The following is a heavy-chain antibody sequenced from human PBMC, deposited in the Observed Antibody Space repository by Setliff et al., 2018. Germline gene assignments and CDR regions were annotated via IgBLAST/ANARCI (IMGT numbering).Heavy chain of an antibody. Sequence: PGGSLRLSCVASGFTFSNYEFNWVRQAPGKGLEWISYISNGGGAVKYADSVKGRFTISRDNAKSSLYLQMNSLRAEDTAVYYCVRLRRGPWHLDYWGQGVLVTVSS. CDR3: VRLRRGPWHLDY. CDR2: ISNGGGAV. J-gene: IGHJ4*02. D-gene: IGHD3-16*01. V-gene: IGHV3-48*03. CDR1: GFTFSNYE.